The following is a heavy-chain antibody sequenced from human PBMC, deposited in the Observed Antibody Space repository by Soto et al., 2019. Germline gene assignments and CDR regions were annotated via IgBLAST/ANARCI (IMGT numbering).Heavy chain of an antibody. CDR1: GFTFSSYG. J-gene: IGHJ3*02. CDR2: IWYDGSNK. Sequence: PGGSLRLSCAASGFTFSSYGMHWVRQAPGKGLERVAVIWYDGSNKYYADSVKGRFTISRDNSKNTLYLQMNSLRAEDTAVYYCARDRSTTDAFDIWGQGTMVTV. V-gene: IGHV3-33*01. CDR3: ARDRSTTDAFDI. D-gene: IGHD1-1*01.